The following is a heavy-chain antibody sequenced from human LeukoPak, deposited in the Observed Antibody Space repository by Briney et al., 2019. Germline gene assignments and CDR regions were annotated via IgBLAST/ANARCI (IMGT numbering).Heavy chain of an antibody. CDR2: ISGSGDST. V-gene: IGHV3-23*01. Sequence: PGGSLRLSCAASGFSFSSYAMSWVRQAPGKGLEWVSTISGSGDSTYYADSVKGRSTISRDNSKSTLYLQMNSLRAEDTAVYYCAKGSSSWYGDAFDIWGQGTMVTVSS. CDR3: AKGSSSWYGDAFDI. J-gene: IGHJ3*02. D-gene: IGHD6-13*01. CDR1: GFSFSSYA.